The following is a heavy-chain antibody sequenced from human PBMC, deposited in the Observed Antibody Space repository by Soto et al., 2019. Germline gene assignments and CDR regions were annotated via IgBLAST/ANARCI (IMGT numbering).Heavy chain of an antibody. Sequence: PGGSLRLSCVASGFTVDDYAMHWVRQAPGKGLEWVSGISANGDNVDYADSVKGRFTVSRDNAKNSLFLQMNSLRPEDTALYYCAKEMKWGGMTTIHYFDSWGQGT. CDR3: AKEMKWGGMTTIHYFDS. D-gene: IGHD4-17*01. CDR1: GFTVDDYA. J-gene: IGHJ4*02. V-gene: IGHV3-9*01. CDR2: ISANGDNV.